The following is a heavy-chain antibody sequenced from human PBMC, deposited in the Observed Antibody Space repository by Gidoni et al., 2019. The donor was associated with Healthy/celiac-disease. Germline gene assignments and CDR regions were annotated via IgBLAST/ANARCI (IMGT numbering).Heavy chain of an antibody. V-gene: IGHV3-23*01. CDR2: ISGSGGST. Sequence: EVQLLESGGGLVQPGGSLRLSCAASGFTFTSYAMSWVRQAPGKGLEWVSAISGSGGSTYYADSVKGRFTISRDNSKNTLYLQMNSLRAEDTAVYYCAKLEAVAGTSLDYWGQGTLVTVSS. D-gene: IGHD6-19*01. CDR1: GFTFTSYA. CDR3: AKLEAVAGTSLDY. J-gene: IGHJ4*02.